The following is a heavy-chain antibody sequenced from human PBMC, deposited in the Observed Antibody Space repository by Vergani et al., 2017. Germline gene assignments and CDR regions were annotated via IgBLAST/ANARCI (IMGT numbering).Heavy chain of an antibody. V-gene: IGHV4-4*02. CDR3: AREQRLLLWFGEIKKDAFDI. CDR1: GGSISSSNW. CDR2: IYHSGST. Sequence: QVQLQESGPGLVKPSGTLSLTCAVSGGSISSSNWWSWVRQPPGKGLEWIGEIYHSGSTNYNPSLKSRVTISVDKSKNQFSLKLSSVTAADTAVYYCAREQRLLLWFGEIKKDAFDIWGQGTMVTVSS. J-gene: IGHJ3*02. D-gene: IGHD3-10*01.